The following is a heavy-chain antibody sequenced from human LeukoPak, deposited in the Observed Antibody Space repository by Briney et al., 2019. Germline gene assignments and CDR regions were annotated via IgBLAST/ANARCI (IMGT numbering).Heavy chain of an antibody. CDR1: GFTFSSYS. CDR3: ARAQTDYYDSSGYYYFDAFDI. Sequence: GGSLRLSCAASGFTFSSYSMNWVRQAPGKGLEWVSSISSSSSYIYYADSVKGRSTISRDNAKNSLYLQMNSLRAEDTAVYYCARAQTDYYDSSGYYYFDAFDIWGQGTMVTVSS. CDR2: ISSSSSYI. D-gene: IGHD3-22*01. J-gene: IGHJ3*02. V-gene: IGHV3-21*01.